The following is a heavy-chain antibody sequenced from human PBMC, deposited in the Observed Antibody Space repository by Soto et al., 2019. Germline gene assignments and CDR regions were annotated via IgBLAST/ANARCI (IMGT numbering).Heavy chain of an antibody. CDR2: INHSGST. CDR1: GGSFSGYY. CDR3: ARGRFTMVRRGYPARYFDY. J-gene: IGHJ4*02. D-gene: IGHD3-10*01. Sequence: LSLTCAVYGGSFSGYYWSWIRQPPGKGLEWIGEINHSGSTNYNPSLKSRVTISVDTSKNQFSLKLSSVTAADTAVYYCARGRFTMVRRGYPARYFDYWGQGTLVTVSS. V-gene: IGHV4-34*01.